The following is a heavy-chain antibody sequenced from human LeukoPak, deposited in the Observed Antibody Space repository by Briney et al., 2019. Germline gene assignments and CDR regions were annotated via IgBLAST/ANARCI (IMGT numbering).Heavy chain of an antibody. CDR2: INHSGST. CDR1: GGSFSGYY. V-gene: IGHV4-34*01. Sequence: ASETLSLTCAVYGGSFSGYYWSWTRQPPGKGLEWIGEINHSGSTNYNPSLKSRVTISVDTSKNQFSLKLSSVTAADTAVYYCARGSPDIVVVPAAAAPSYYFDYWGQGTLVTVSS. CDR3: ARGSPDIVVVPAAAAPSYYFDY. D-gene: IGHD2-2*01. J-gene: IGHJ4*02.